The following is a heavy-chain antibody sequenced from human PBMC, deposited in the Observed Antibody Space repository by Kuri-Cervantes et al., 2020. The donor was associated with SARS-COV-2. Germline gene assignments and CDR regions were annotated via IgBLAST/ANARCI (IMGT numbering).Heavy chain of an antibody. V-gene: IGHV3-23*01. CDR2: ISGSGGST. Sequence: GGSLRLSCAASGFTFSSYAMSWVRQAPGKGLEWVSAISGSGGSTYYADSVKGRFTISRDNSKNTLYLQMNSLNAEDTAVYYCAKGAAAGGSGWLFDYWGQGTLVTVSS. CDR3: AKGAAAGGSGWLFDY. D-gene: IGHD6-19*01. CDR1: GFTFSSYA. J-gene: IGHJ4*02.